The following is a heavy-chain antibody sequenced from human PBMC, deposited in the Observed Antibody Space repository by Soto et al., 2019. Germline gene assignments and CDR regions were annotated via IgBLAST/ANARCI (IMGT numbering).Heavy chain of an antibody. J-gene: IGHJ6*02. Sequence: EVQLVESGGGLVQPGGSLRLSCAASGFAVNTIYMNWVRQAPGKGLEWVSIIYSDANTYYADSVKGRFTISRHGSENTLYLQMNSLRPDDTAVYYCARDRGGHYGLDVWGQGTTVTVAS. V-gene: IGHV3-53*04. CDR3: ARDRGGHYGLDV. CDR2: IYSDANT. CDR1: GFAVNTIY. D-gene: IGHD3-10*01.